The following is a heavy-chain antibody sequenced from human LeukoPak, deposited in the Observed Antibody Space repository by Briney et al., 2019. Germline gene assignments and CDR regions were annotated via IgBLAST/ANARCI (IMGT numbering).Heavy chain of an antibody. J-gene: IGHJ4*02. D-gene: IGHD1-14*01. Sequence: ASVKASCKTSGYPFTVYYIHWVRQAPGQGLEWMGRINPNSGDIDYAQKFQGSVTMTTDTSISTAYMELSSLRSDDTAMYYCATPATTRGTDYWGQGTLVIVSS. CDR1: GYPFTVYY. CDR2: INPNSGDI. CDR3: ATPATTRGTDY. V-gene: IGHV1-2*04.